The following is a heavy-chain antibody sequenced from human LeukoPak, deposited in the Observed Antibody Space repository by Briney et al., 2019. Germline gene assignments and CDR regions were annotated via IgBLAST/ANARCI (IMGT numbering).Heavy chain of an antibody. Sequence: GGSLRLSCTAFGFTFSTYAMHWVRQAPGKGLEWVAAISFDGSDKYYSDSVKGRFTISRDNSKNTLFLQMNSLRVEDTAVYYCARRNYYDSHGYFGPFDYWGQGTLVTVSS. D-gene: IGHD3-22*01. V-gene: IGHV3-30*04. CDR1: GFTFSTYA. J-gene: IGHJ4*02. CDR2: ISFDGSDK. CDR3: ARRNYYDSHGYFGPFDY.